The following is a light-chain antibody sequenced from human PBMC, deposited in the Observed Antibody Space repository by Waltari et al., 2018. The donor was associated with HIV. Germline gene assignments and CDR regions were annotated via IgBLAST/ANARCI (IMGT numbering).Light chain of an antibody. J-gene: IGLJ2*01. V-gene: IGLV2-8*01. CDR1: SSDVGGPTY. CDR2: GVN. CDR3: SSYAGSNNVV. Sequence: SALTQPPSASASPGQSVTISCTGTSSDVGGPTYVHWYQQHPGKAPKLMIYGVNKRPSGVPDRFSGSKSGNTASLTVSGLQAEDEAEYYCSSYAGSNNVVFGGGTKLTVL.